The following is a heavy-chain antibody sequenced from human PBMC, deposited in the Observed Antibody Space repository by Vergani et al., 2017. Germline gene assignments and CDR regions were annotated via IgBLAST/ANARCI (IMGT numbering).Heavy chain of an antibody. CDR3: ARMWGYDEGDAFRIGYFDS. CDR1: ADSISSGSYY. J-gene: IGHJ4*02. V-gene: IGHV4-39*07. CDR2: IYYSGLT. Sequence: QLQLQQSGPGLVKPSETLFLTCTVSADSISSGSYYWGWIRQPPGKSLEWIGSIYYSGLTYYNPSLKSRVAISVDTSKNQFSLKLNSVTAADTAMYYCARMWGYDEGDAFRIGYFDSWGPGILVTVSS. D-gene: IGHD3-22*01.